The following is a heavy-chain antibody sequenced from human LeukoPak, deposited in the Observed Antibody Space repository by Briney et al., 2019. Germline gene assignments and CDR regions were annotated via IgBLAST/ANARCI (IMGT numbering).Heavy chain of an antibody. CDR2: INHSGST. V-gene: IGHV4-34*01. D-gene: IGHD6-13*01. Sequence: GSLRLSCAASGFTFSSYNMNWVRQAPGKGLEWIGEINHSGSTNYNPSLKSRVTISVDTFKNQFSLKLSSVTAADTAVYYCARGASSSSSWRLGNWFDPWGQGTLVTVSS. CDR1: GFTFSSYN. J-gene: IGHJ5*02. CDR3: ARGASSSSSWRLGNWFDP.